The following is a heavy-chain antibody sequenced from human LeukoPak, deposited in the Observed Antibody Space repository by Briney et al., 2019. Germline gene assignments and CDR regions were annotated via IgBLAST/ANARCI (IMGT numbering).Heavy chain of an antibody. V-gene: IGHV4-59*01. CDR3: ARDQGGKGVDY. CDR1: GGSISSYY. J-gene: IGHJ4*02. CDR2: IYYSGST. Sequence: PSETLSLTCTVSGGSISSYYWSWIRQPPGKGLEWIGYIYYSGSTNYNPSLKSRVTISVDTSKNQFPLKLSSVTAADTAVYYCARDQGGKGVDYWGQGTLVTVSS. D-gene: IGHD1-26*01.